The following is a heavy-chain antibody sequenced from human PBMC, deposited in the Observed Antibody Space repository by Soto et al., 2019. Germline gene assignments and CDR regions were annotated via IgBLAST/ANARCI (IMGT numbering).Heavy chain of an antibody. Sequence: SETLSLTCTVSGGSISSFYRSWIRQPAGKGLEWIGRIYSGGRNNYNPSLKSRVTMTVATSKNQFSLRLSSVTAADTAMYYCARGSSRWDYWGQGTLVTVSS. J-gene: IGHJ4*01. V-gene: IGHV4-4*07. D-gene: IGHD6-13*01. CDR3: ARGSSRWDY. CDR2: IYSGGRN. CDR1: GGSISSFY.